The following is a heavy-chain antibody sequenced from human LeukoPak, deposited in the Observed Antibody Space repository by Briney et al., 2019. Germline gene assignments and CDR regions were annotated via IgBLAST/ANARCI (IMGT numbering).Heavy chain of an antibody. Sequence: GGSLRLSCAASGFTFSSYSMNWVRQAPGKGLEWVSSISSSSSYIYYADSVKGRFTISRDNAKNSLYLQMNSLRAEDTAVYYCARVKYYDILTGYYPGASSYWGQGTLVTVSS. CDR2: ISSSSSYI. CDR3: ARVKYYDILTGYYPGASSY. D-gene: IGHD3-9*01. CDR1: GFTFSSYS. J-gene: IGHJ4*02. V-gene: IGHV3-21*01.